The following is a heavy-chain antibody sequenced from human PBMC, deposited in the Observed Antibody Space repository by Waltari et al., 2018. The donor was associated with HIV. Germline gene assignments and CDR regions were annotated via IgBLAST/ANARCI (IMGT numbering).Heavy chain of an antibody. CDR3: ARSGSYRGYFDY. CDR1: GGSISSYY. J-gene: IGHJ4*02. Sequence: QVQLQESGPGLVKPSETLSLTCTVSGGSISSYYWSWIRQPPGKGLEWIGYIYSSGSTNYNPALKSRVTISVYTSKNQFSLKLSSVTAADTAVYYCARSGSYRGYFDYWGQGTLVTVSS. CDR2: IYSSGST. V-gene: IGHV4-59*01. D-gene: IGHD1-26*01.